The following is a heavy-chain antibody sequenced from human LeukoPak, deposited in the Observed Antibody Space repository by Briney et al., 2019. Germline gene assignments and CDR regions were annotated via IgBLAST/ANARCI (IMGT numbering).Heavy chain of an antibody. CDR3: AKDHTDDYGDYGTPHY. Sequence: GGSLRLSCAASGFTFSSYAMSWVRQAPGKGLEWVSAISGSGGSTYYADSVKGRFTISRDNSKNTLYLQMNSLRAEDTAVYYCAKDHTDDYGDYGTPHYWGQGTLVTVSS. V-gene: IGHV3-23*01. CDR1: GFTFSSYA. D-gene: IGHD4-17*01. J-gene: IGHJ4*02. CDR2: ISGSGGST.